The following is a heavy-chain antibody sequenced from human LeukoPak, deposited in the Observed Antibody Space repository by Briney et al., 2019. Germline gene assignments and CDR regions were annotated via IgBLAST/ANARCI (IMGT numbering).Heavy chain of an antibody. V-gene: IGHV3-20*03. D-gene: IGHD3-3*01. CDR2: INWNGGST. CDR1: GFTFDDYG. CDR3: ARGLRFLEWLSGFDY. Sequence: PGGSLRLSYAASGFTFDDYGMSWVRQAPGKGLEWVSGINWNGGSTGYADSVKGRFTISRDNAKNSLYLQMNSLRAEDTALYYCARGLRFLEWLSGFDYWGQGTLVTVSS. J-gene: IGHJ4*02.